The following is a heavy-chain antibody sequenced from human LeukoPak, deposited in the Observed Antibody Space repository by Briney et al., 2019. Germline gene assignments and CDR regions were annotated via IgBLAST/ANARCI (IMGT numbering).Heavy chain of an antibody. CDR2: IYLVDSDT. D-gene: IGHD5/OR15-5a*01. CDR1: GYSFTSYW. J-gene: IGHJ4*02. CDR3: ARPASTPPAYFDY. Sequence: GESLKISCKGSGYSFTSYWICWVRQMPGKGLEWMGIIYLVDSDTRYSPSFQGQVTISADKSISTAYLQWSSLKASDTAMYYCARPASTPPAYFDYWGQGNLVTVSS. V-gene: IGHV5-51*01.